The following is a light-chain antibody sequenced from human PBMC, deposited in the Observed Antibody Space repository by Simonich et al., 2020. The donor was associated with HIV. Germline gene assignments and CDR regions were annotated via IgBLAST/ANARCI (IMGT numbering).Light chain of an antibody. CDR2: AAS. J-gene: IGKJ2*01. Sequence: DIQMTQSPSSLSASVGDRVTITCRASQTISSNLNWYQQKPGKAPKLLIYAASSSQSEVPSRFSGSGSGTDFTLTISSLQPDDFATYYCQQSYSTLMYTFGQGTKLEIK. V-gene: IGKV1-39*01. CDR3: QQSYSTLMYT. CDR1: QTISSN.